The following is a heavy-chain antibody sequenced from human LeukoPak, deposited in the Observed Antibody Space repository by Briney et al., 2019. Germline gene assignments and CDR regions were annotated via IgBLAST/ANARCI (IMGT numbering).Heavy chain of an antibody. CDR1: GVSISSSS. J-gene: IGHJ3*02. D-gene: IGHD3-22*01. CDR2: IFYSGGT. CDR3: ARDPVPTYYDSSAYQGAFDI. V-gene: IGHV4-59*01. Sequence: SGTLSLTCSVSGVSISSSSWSWIRQPPGKGLEWIGYIFYSGGTNYNPSLKSRVTISVDTSKNQFSLKLSSVTAADTAVYYCARDPVPTYYDSSAYQGAFDIWGQGTMVTVSS.